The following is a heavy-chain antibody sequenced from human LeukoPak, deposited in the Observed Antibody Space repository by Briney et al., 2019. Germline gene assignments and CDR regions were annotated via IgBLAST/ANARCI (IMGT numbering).Heavy chain of an antibody. CDR3: AKDLGGSGDFWSGYYDYYFSGMDV. CDR1: GFTFSSYA. CDR2: ISYDASNK. Sequence: PGGSLRLSCAASGFTFSSYAMSWVRQAPGKGLEWVAVISYDASNKYYVDSVKGRFTISRDNSKNTLYLQMNSLRAEDTAVYYCAKDLGGSGDFWSGYYDYYFSGMDVWGQGTTVTVSS. V-gene: IGHV3-30*18. D-gene: IGHD3-3*01. J-gene: IGHJ6*02.